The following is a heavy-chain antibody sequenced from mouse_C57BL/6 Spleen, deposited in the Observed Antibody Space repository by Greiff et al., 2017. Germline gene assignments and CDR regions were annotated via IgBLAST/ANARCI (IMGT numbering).Heavy chain of an antibody. J-gene: IGHJ1*03. Sequence: EVQRVESGGGLVKPGGSLKLSCAASGFTFSDYGMHWVRQAPEKGLEWVAYISSGSSTIYYADTVKGRFTISRDNAKNTLFLQMTSLRSEDTAMYYCAREITRYFDVWGTGTTVTVSS. CDR3: AREITRYFDV. D-gene: IGHD2-4*01. CDR2: ISSGSSTI. CDR1: GFTFSDYG. V-gene: IGHV5-17*01.